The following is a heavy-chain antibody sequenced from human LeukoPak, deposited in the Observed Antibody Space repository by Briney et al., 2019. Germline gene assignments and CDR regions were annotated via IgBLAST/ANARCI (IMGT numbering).Heavy chain of an antibody. CDR1: GFTFSNYG. Sequence: GGSLRLPCAASGFTFSNYGFHWVRQAPGKGLEWVAVIWYDGSYQYYPDSVKGRFTISRDNSKNTLYLQMNSLYYCTRVQAGRSGLMDVWGRGTTVTVSS. J-gene: IGHJ6*02. D-gene: IGHD3-10*01. CDR3: SGLMDV. CDR2: IWYDGSYQ. V-gene: IGHV3-33*01.